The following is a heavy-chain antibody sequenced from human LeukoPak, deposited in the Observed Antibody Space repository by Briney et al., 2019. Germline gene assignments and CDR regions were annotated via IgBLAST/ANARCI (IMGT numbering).Heavy chain of an antibody. CDR1: GFTFSSYW. D-gene: IGHD5/OR15-5a*01. CDR3: ARGVSGTGPDI. V-gene: IGHV3-74*01. J-gene: IGHJ3*02. Sequence: GGSLRLSCAASGFTFSSYWMHWVRQAPGKGLVWVSRIKTDGSSTDYADSVRGRFTISRDNAKNTMYLQTNSLRAEDTAVYYCARGVSGTGPDIWGLGTMVTVSS. CDR2: IKTDGSST.